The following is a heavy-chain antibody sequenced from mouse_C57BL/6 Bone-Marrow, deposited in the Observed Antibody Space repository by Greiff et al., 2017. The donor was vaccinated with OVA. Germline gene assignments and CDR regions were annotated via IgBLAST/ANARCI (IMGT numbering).Heavy chain of an antibody. J-gene: IGHJ2*01. V-gene: IGHV1-19*01. Sequence: VQLQQSGPVLVKPGASVKMSCKASGYTFTDYYMNWVKQSHGKSLEWIGVINPYNGGTSYNQKFKGKATLTVDKSSSTAYMELNSLTSEDSAVYYCAREAYGSRDYFDYWGQGTTLTVSS. D-gene: IGHD1-1*01. CDR1: GYTFTDYY. CDR3: AREAYGSRDYFDY. CDR2: INPYNGGT.